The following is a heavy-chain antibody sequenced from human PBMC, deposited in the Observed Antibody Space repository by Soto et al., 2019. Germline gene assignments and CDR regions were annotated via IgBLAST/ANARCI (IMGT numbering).Heavy chain of an antibody. V-gene: IGHV3-30*18. J-gene: IGHJ4*02. CDR2: ISYDGSDM. CDR1: GFSFSSYA. D-gene: IGHD1-26*01. Sequence: GGSLRLSCAASGFSFSSYAIHWVRQAPGKGLEWVAVISYDGSDMYYGDSVKGRFTISRDNSNNTLYLQMNSLRPDDTALYYCAKDPRGIVGAGAWLDSWGQGTLVTVSS. CDR3: AKDPRGIVGAGAWLDS.